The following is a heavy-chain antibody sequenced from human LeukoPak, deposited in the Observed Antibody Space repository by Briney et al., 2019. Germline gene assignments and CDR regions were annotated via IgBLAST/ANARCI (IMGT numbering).Heavy chain of an antibody. CDR2: VYYSGNT. D-gene: IGHD5-18*01. J-gene: IGHJ4*02. Sequence: PSETLSLTCTVSGGSISSYYWSWIRQPPGKGLEWIGYVYYSGNTNYNPSLKSRVIISVDTSKNQFSLKLSSVTAADTAVYYCARPDVDTAMVTPFDYWGQGTLVTVSS. CDR3: ARPDVDTAMVTPFDY. V-gene: IGHV4-59*01. CDR1: GGSISSYY.